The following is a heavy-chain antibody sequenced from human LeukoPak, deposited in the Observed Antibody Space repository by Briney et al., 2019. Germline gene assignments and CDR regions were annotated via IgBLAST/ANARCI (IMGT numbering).Heavy chain of an antibody. D-gene: IGHD6-19*01. Sequence: PSETLSLTCTVSGGSISTGNHYWGWVRQPPGKGLEWIGTTYYSGSTYYNPSLKSRVTISVDTSKDQFSLKLTSVAAADTAVYYCARHYSGWYNFFDFWGQGTLVTVSS. V-gene: IGHV4-39*01. J-gene: IGHJ4*02. CDR3: ARHYSGWYNFFDF. CDR2: TYYSGST. CDR1: GGSISTGNHY.